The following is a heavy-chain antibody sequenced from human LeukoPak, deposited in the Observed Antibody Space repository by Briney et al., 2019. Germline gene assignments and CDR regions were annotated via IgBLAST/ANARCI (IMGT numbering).Heavy chain of an antibody. D-gene: IGHD3-10*01. CDR1: GASISSSTNY. J-gene: IGHJ4*02. CDR3: ARHSGWGAIYGSGNSYFDY. V-gene: IGHV4-39*01. Sequence: SETLSLTCTVSGASISSSTNYWGWIRQPPGKGLEWIGSIYYSGSTYYNPSLKSRLTISVDTSKNQFSLKLSSVTAADTAVYYCARHSGWGAIYGSGNSYFDYWGQGTLVTVSP. CDR2: IYYSGST.